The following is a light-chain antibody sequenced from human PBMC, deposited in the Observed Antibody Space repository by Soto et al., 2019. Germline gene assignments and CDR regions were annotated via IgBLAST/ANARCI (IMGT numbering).Light chain of an antibody. V-gene: IGLV2-14*01. J-gene: IGLJ1*01. Sequence: QSVLTQPASVSGSPGQSITISCTGTSSDVGGYNYVSWYQHHPGKAPKLMIYEVTNRPSGISNRFSGSKSGSTASLSISGLQAEDEADYYCSSYSSSTIRVFGTGTKVTVL. CDR2: EVT. CDR1: SSDVGGYNY. CDR3: SSYSSSTIRV.